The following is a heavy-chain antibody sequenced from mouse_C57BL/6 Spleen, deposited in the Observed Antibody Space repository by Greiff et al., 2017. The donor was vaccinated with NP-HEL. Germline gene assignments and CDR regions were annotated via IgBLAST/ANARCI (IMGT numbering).Heavy chain of an antibody. J-gene: IGHJ3*01. Sequence: DVKLVESGPGMVKPSQSLSLTCTVTGYSITSGYDWHWIRHFPGNKLEWMGYISYSGSTNYNPSLKSRISITHDTSKNHFFLKLNSVTTEDTATYYCARGTYDGYWFAYWGQGTLVTVSA. V-gene: IGHV3-1*01. CDR1: GYSITSGYD. D-gene: IGHD2-3*01. CDR3: ARGTYDGYWFAY. CDR2: ISYSGST.